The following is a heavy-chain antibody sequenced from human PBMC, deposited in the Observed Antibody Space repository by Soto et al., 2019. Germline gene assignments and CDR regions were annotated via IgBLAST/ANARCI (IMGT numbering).Heavy chain of an antibody. Sequence: GASVKVSCKASGGTFSSYAISWVRQAPGQGLEWMGGIIPIFGTANYAQKFQGRVTITADESTSTAYMELSSLRSEDTAVYYCTRDGTLGSYFEGGGQGTLVTVSS. CDR1: GGTFSSYA. V-gene: IGHV1-69*13. J-gene: IGHJ4*02. CDR3: TRDGTLGSYFEG. D-gene: IGHD1-7*01. CDR2: IIPIFGTA.